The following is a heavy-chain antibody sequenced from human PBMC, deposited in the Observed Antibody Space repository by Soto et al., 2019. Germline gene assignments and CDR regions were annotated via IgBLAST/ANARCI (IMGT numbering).Heavy chain of an antibody. CDR3: ARRGYCRSTSCQAGLEFDY. J-gene: IGHJ4*02. CDR2: IYPGDSDT. V-gene: IGHV5-51*03. Sequence: EVQLVQSGAEVKKPGESLKISCKGSGYSFTSYWIGWVRQMPGKGLEWMGIIYPGDSDTRYSPSFQGQVTISADKSISPAYLQWSSLKASDTAMYYCARRGYCRSTSCQAGLEFDYWGQGTLVTVSS. CDR1: GYSFTSYW. D-gene: IGHD2-2*01.